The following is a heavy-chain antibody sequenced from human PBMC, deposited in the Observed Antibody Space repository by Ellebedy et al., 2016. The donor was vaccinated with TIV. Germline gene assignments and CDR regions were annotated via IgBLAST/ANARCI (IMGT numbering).Heavy chain of an antibody. CDR3: AKETVVAPGNVDYMDV. J-gene: IGHJ6*03. D-gene: IGHD2-2*01. CDR2: ISRKEDLG. CDR1: GFNFTTSA. Sequence: GESLKISXSTSGFNFTTSAMHWVRQAPGKGLEYVSAISRKEDLGYYADSVKGRFTISRDNSKNTLYLQMKSLTADDTAVYYCAKETVVAPGNVDYMDVWGKGTMVTVSS. V-gene: IGHV3-64D*08.